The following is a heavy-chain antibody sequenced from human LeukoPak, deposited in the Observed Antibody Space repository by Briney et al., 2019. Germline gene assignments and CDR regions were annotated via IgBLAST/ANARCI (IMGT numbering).Heavy chain of an antibody. CDR2: ISDYNGNT. CDR3: ARYSSGWYGLYYFDY. V-gene: IGHV1-18*01. D-gene: IGHD6-19*01. CDR1: GYTFTSYG. Sequence: ASVKVSCKASGYTFTSYGISWVRQAPGQGLGWMGWISDYNGNTNYAQKLQGRVTMTTDTPTSTAYMELRSLRSDDTAVYYCARYSSGWYGLYYFDYWGQGTLVTVSS. J-gene: IGHJ4*02.